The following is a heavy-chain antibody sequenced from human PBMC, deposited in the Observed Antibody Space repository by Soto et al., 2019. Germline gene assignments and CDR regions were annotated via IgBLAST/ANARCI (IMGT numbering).Heavy chain of an antibody. CDR3: ARPIYDFWGGYRNPYGMDV. CDR2: ISSNGGNT. D-gene: IGHD3-3*01. Sequence: GGSLRLSCSASGFTFSNYAMHWVRQAPGKGLEYVSAISSNGGNTYYADSVKGRFTISRDNSKNTLYLQMSSLRTEDTAVYYCARPIYDFWGGYRNPYGMDVWGQGTTVTVAS. CDR1: GFTFSNYA. J-gene: IGHJ6*02. V-gene: IGHV3-64D*06.